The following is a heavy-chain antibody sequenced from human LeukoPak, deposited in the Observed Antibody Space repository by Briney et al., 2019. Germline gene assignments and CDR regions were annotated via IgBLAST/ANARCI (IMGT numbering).Heavy chain of an antibody. J-gene: IGHJ2*01. CDR3: ARRAVQVRFFDL. Sequence: SETLSLTCTVSGGSISSSSYYRDWIRRPPGKGLEWIGSIYYSGSTYYNPSLKSRVTISVDTSKNQFSLKLSSVTAADTAVYYCARRAVQVRFFDLWGRGTLVTVSS. D-gene: IGHD3-10*01. CDR2: IYYSGST. V-gene: IGHV4-39*01. CDR1: GGSISSSSYY.